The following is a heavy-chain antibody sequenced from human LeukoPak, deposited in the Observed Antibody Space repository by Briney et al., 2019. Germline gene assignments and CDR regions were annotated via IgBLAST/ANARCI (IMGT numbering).Heavy chain of an antibody. Sequence: ASVKVSCKASGYTFTSYDINWVRQATGQGLEWMGWMNPNSGNTGYAQKFQGRVTMTRNTSISTAYMELSSLRSEDTAVCYCARGSITIFGVVIKPPSYYYGMDVWGQGTTVTVSS. J-gene: IGHJ6*02. D-gene: IGHD3-3*01. CDR3: ARGSITIFGVVIKPPSYYYGMDV. V-gene: IGHV1-8*01. CDR2: MNPNSGNT. CDR1: GYTFTSYD.